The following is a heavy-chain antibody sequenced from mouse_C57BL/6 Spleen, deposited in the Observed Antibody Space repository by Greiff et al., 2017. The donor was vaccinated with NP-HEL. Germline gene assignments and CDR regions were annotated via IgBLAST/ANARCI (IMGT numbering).Heavy chain of an antibody. CDR1: GFNIKNTY. D-gene: IGHD1-1*01. CDR3: AEDYYGSSPWFAY. CDR2: IDPANGNT. J-gene: IGHJ3*01. V-gene: IGHV14-3*01. Sequence: EVQLQQSVAELVRPGASVKLSCTASGFNIKNTYMHWVKQRPEQGLEWIGRIDPANGNTKYDPKFQGKATITADTSSNTAYLQLSSLTSEDTAIYYCAEDYYGSSPWFAYWGQGTLVTVSA.